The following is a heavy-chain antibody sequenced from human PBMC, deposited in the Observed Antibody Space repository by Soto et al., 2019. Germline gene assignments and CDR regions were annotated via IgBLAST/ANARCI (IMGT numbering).Heavy chain of an antibody. D-gene: IGHD5-12*01. V-gene: IGHV3-9*01. J-gene: IGHJ4*02. Sequence: EVQLVESGGGLVQPGRSLRLSCAASGFTFDDYAMHWVRQAPGKGLEWVSGISWNSGSIGYADSVKGRFTISRDNAKNSLYLQMNSLRAEDTALYYCAKDMVYHGYNRAYYFDYWGQGTLVTVSS. CDR1: GFTFDDYA. CDR2: ISWNSGSI. CDR3: AKDMVYHGYNRAYYFDY.